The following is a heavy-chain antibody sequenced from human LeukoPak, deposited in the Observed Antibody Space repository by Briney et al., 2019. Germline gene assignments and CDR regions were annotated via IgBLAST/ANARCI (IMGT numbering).Heavy chain of an antibody. D-gene: IGHD3-10*01. V-gene: IGHV3-23*01. CDR1: GFTLSSFA. Sequence: PGGSLRLSCAASGFTLSSFATSWVRQAPEKGLEWVSAISATGTDTYYADSVKGRFTISRDTAKNTLYLQMNSLRDEDTALYYCAKQLDSGNYYPTGDDYWGQGTLVTVSA. CDR3: AKQLDSGNYYPTGDDY. CDR2: ISATGTDT. J-gene: IGHJ4*02.